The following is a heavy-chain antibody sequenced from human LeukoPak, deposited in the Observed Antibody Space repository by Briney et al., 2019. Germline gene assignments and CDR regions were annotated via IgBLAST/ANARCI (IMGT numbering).Heavy chain of an antibody. CDR3: AKDRARGYCSSTSCYPFAY. D-gene: IGHD2-2*01. J-gene: IGHJ4*02. V-gene: IGHV3-23*01. Sequence: PGGSLRLSCAASGFTFSSYAMSWVRQAPGKGLEWVSAISGSGGSTYYADSVKGRFTISRDNSKNTLYLQMNSLRAEDTAVYYCAKDRARGYCSSTSCYPFAYWGQGTLVTVSS. CDR1: GFTFSSYA. CDR2: ISGSGGST.